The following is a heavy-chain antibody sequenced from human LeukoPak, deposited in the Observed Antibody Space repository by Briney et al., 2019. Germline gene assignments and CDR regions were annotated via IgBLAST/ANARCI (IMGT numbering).Heavy chain of an antibody. V-gene: IGHV3-33*06. J-gene: IGHJ4*02. D-gene: IGHD2-15*01. CDR3: AKGRDNGGKALDY. CDR2: ISSDGSIK. Sequence: GGSLRLSCAVSGFTLSDYGIHWVRQAPGKGLEWVTIISSDGSIKYADSVKGRFTISRDNSDNTLYLQMNSLRAEDTAVYYCAKGRDNGGKALDYWGQGTLVTVSS. CDR1: GFTLSDYG.